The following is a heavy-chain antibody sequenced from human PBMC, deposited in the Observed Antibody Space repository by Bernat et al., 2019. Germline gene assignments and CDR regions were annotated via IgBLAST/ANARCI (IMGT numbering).Heavy chain of an antibody. CDR1: GFTFSSYG. J-gene: IGHJ4*02. CDR3: AKRQAVAATYYFDY. V-gene: IGHV3-30*02. D-gene: IGHD6-19*01. Sequence: QVQLVESGGGVVQPGGSLRLSCAASGFTFSSYGMHWVRQAPGKGLEWVAFIRYDGSNKYYADSVKGRFTISRDNSKNTLYLQMNSLRAEDTAVYYCAKRQAVAATYYFDYWGQGTLVTVSS. CDR2: IRYDGSNK.